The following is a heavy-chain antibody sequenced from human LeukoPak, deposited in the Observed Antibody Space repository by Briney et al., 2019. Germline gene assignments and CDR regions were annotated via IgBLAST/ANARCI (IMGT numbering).Heavy chain of an antibody. V-gene: IGHV4-59*08. D-gene: IGHD3-10*01. CDR2: IYYSGNT. J-gene: IGHJ3*02. Sequence: SETLSLTCTVSGGSLSPYYWSWIRQPPGKGLEWIGFIYYSGNTNYNPSLKSRFTISLDTSKNQFSLKLSSVTAADTAVYYCARHGGVVRGEGSDAFDIWGQGTMVTVSS. CDR1: GGSLSPYY. CDR3: ARHGGVVRGEGSDAFDI.